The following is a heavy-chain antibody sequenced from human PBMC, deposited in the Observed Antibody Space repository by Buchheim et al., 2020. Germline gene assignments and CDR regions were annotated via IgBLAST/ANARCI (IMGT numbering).Heavy chain of an antibody. V-gene: IGHV4-61*03. Sequence: QVQLQESGPGLVKPSETLSLTCTVSGGSVSSGSYYWSWIRQPPGKGLEWIGYMYYSGSTKYNTSLKSRVPISVDTSKNHTSLKLSSVTASDTAVYYCARASGAVSGLSWYFDLWGRGTL. D-gene: IGHD6-19*01. CDR2: MYYSGST. CDR1: GGSVSSGSYY. CDR3: ARASGAVSGLSWYFDL. J-gene: IGHJ2*01.